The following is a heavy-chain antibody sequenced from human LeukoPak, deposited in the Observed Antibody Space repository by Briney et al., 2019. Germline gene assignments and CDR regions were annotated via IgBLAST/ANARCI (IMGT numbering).Heavy chain of an antibody. CDR2: IYYSGST. Sequence: SETLSLTCTVSGGSISSSSYYWGWIRQPPGTGLEWIGSIYYSGSTYYNPSLKSRVTISVDTSKNQFSLKLSSVTAADTAVYYCASRLLRYFDWSRARSVGPVQHWGQGTLVTVSS. CDR1: GGSISSSSYY. J-gene: IGHJ1*01. CDR3: ASRLLRYFDWSRARSVGPVQH. D-gene: IGHD3-9*01. V-gene: IGHV4-39*07.